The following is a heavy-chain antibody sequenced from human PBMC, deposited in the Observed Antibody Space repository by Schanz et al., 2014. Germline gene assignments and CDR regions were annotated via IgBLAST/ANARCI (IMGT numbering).Heavy chain of an antibody. J-gene: IGHJ5*02. D-gene: IGHD2-2*01. CDR2: ISAYTNNT. V-gene: IGHV1-18*01. CDR1: GYTFISYG. CDR3: ARDRRRYCSTASCLHDNWFDP. Sequence: QVHLVQSGAEVKKPGASVKVSCKASGYTFISYGLNWVRQAPGQGLEWMGWISAYTNNTNYAQKVQGRVTMTTDTSTGTAYMELRSLRSDDTAVYYCARDRRRYCSTASCLHDNWFDPWGQGTLVIVSS.